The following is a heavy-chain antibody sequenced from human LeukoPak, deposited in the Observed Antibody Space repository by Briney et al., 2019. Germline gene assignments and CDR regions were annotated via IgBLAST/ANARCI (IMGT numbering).Heavy chain of an antibody. CDR2: ISSSSSYI. Sequence: GSLRLSCAASGFTFSSYSMNWVRQAPGEGLEWVSSISSSSSYIYYADSVKGRFTISRDNAKNSLYLQMNSLRAEDTAVYYCARDTSVYDYGDYPDYWGQGTLVTVSS. J-gene: IGHJ4*02. CDR1: GFTFSSYS. CDR3: ARDTSVYDYGDYPDY. V-gene: IGHV3-21*01. D-gene: IGHD4-17*01.